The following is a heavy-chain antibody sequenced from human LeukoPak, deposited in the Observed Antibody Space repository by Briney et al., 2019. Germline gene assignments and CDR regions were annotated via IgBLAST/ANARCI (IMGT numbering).Heavy chain of an antibody. V-gene: IGHV4-4*07. CDR1: GGSISSYY. D-gene: IGHD3-22*01. Sequence: SATLSLTSTVSGGSISSYYWSWIRQPAGTALEWIGRIYTSGTITYNPSLKSRVTMSVDTSKNQFTLKLSCVTAADTAVYYCASSDDYYDSSGYSRFDYWGQGTLVTVSA. CDR2: IYTSGTI. J-gene: IGHJ4*02. CDR3: ASSDDYYDSSGYSRFDY.